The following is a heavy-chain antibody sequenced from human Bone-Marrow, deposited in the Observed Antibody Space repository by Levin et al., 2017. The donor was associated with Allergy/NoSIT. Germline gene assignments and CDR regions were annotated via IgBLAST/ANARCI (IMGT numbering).Heavy chain of an antibody. CDR3: AKDRNIIVTTFDH. V-gene: IGHV3-23*01. CDR2: ISGGGGST. D-gene: IGHD1-14*01. J-gene: IGHJ4*02. CDR1: GFTFSSHA. Sequence: GESLKISCVVSGFTFSSHAMNWVRQAPGKGLEWVSSISGGGGSTYYADSVKGRVTISRDNSKNTLYLHMSSLRGEDTALYYCAKDRNIIVTTFDHWGQGALVTLSS.